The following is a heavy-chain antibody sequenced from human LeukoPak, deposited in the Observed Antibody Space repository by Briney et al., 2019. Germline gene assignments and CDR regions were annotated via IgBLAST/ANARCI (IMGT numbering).Heavy chain of an antibody. CDR3: SGGYLYYYYYYMHV. D-gene: IGHD1-26*01. J-gene: IGHJ6*03. V-gene: IGHV4-34*03. Sequence: SETLSLTCAVYGGSFSGYYWSWIRQPPGKGLEWIGEINHSGSTNYNPSLKSRVTISVDTSKNQFSLKLSSVTAADTAVYYCSGGYLYYYYYYMHVWGKGTTVTISS. CDR2: INHSGST. CDR1: GGSFSGYY.